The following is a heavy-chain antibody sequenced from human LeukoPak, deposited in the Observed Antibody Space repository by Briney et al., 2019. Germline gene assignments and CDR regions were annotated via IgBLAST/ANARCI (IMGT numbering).Heavy chain of an antibody. V-gene: IGHV4-4*07. CDR2: IYTSGST. CDR3: ARDGDSSWYGWFDP. D-gene: IGHD6-13*01. Sequence: SETLSLTCSVSGGSISSYYWSWIRQPAGKGLEWIGRIYTSGSTNYNPSLKSRLTMSVDTSKNQFSLKLSSVTAADTAVYYCARDGDSSWYGWFDPWGQGTLVTVSS. CDR1: GGSISSYY. J-gene: IGHJ5*02.